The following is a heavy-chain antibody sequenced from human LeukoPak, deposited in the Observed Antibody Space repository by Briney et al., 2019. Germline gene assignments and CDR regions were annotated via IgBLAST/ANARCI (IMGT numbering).Heavy chain of an antibody. J-gene: IGHJ4*02. CDR3: ARDTTTLTAHFDY. Sequence: SVTVSCKASEGTFSSYGINWVRQAPGQGLEWMGRIIPILGVANYAQKFQARVTITADKSTSTAYMELSSLRSEDTAVYYCARDTTTLTAHFDYWGQGTLVTVSS. V-gene: IGHV1-69*04. D-gene: IGHD4-11*01. CDR2: IIPILGVA. CDR1: EGTFSSYG.